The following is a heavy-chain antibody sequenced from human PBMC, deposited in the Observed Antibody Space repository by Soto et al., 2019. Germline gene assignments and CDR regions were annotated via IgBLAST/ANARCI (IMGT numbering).Heavy chain of an antibody. V-gene: IGHV6-1*01. J-gene: IGHJ3*02. CDR2: TYYRSKWYN. CDR1: GSSVSSNTAA. CDR3: ARDLLGLTDDAFDI. D-gene: IGHD7-27*01. Sequence: SLSLTCAMSGSSVSSNTAAWNWIRQSPSRGLEWLGRTYYRSKWYNDYAVSVKSRITINPDTSKNQFSLQLNSVTPEDTAVYYCARDLLGLTDDAFDIWGQGTMVTVS.